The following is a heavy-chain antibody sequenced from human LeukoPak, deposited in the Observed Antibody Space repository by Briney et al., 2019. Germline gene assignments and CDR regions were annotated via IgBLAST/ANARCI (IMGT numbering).Heavy chain of an antibody. Sequence: GGSLRLSCAASGFTFDDYGMSWGRQAPGKGLEWVSGINWNGGSTGYADSVKGRFTISRDNAKNSLYLQMNSLRAEDTALYYCARGGRYSSSWIDNWFDPWGQGTLVTVSS. CDR2: INWNGGST. V-gene: IGHV3-20*04. CDR1: GFTFDDYG. J-gene: IGHJ5*02. CDR3: ARGGRYSSSWIDNWFDP. D-gene: IGHD6-13*01.